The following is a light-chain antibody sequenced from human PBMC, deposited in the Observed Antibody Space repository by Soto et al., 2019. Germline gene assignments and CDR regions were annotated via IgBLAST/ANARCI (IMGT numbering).Light chain of an antibody. CDR3: GSYTSTDTPFV. V-gene: IGLV2-14*01. Sequence: QSLRAQPASVCGSPGQSITISCTGTSTDVGGYNYVSWYQHHPGKGPKLIIYEVSNRPSGVSDRFSGSKSGNKASLIISNLEAEDESDYYCGSYTSTDTPFVFGTGTKVTVL. J-gene: IGLJ1*01. CDR1: STDVGGYNY. CDR2: EVS.